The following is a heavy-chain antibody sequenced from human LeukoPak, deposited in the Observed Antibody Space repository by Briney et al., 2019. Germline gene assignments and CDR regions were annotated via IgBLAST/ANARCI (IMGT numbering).Heavy chain of an antibody. CDR2: ISKHNGNT. J-gene: IGHJ4*02. V-gene: IGHV1-18*01. D-gene: IGHD3-10*01. CDR3: ARHYLGSGSEDY. Sequence: ASVKVSCKASGYNFNNYGITWVRQAPGQGLEWMGWISKHNGNTNYAQKFQDRVTTTIDTSTSTAYMELRSLRSDATAVYYCARHYLGSGSEDYWGQGTLVTVSS. CDR1: GYNFNNYG.